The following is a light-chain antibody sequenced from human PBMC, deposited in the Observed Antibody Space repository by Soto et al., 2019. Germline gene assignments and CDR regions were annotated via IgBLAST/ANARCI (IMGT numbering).Light chain of an antibody. CDR1: HSISTW. V-gene: IGKV1-5*03. J-gene: IGKJ2*01. CDR2: KAS. CDR3: QQYNSDSYA. Sequence: DIQMTQSPSTLSASVGDRVTIACRASHSISTWLVWYQQKPGKAPNLLIYKASTLQGGVPSRFSGSGSGTEFTLTISSLQPDDFATYYCQQYNSDSYAFGQGTKLEIK.